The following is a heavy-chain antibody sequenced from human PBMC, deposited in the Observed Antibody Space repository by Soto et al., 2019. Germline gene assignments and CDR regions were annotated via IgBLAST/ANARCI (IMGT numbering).Heavy chain of an antibody. V-gene: IGHV3-23*01. CDR1: GFMFND. CDR2: ITGGGHT. Sequence: EVQVLESGGGLVQPGGSLRLSCSASGFMFNDINWVRQAPGKGLEWISRITGGGHTDYVNSVKGRFTISRDNSKNTVDLQMNSLRVDDTDVYHCAKDRSGWGSFDIRGQGTVVTVSS. CDR3: AKDRSGWGSFDI. J-gene: IGHJ3*02. D-gene: IGHD3-16*01.